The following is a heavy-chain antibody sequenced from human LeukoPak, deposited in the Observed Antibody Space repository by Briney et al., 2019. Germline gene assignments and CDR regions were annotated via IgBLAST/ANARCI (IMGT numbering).Heavy chain of an antibody. D-gene: IGHD3-22*01. V-gene: IGHV4-59*08. CDR1: GGSISSYY. CDR3: ARIVPTSYYYDSSGYSFVSDWYYFDY. Sequence: KPSETLSLTCTVSGGSISSYYWSWIRQPPGKGLEWIGYIYYSGSTNYNPSLKSRVTISVDTSKKQFSLKLSSVTAADTAVYYCARIVPTSYYYDSSGYSFVSDWYYFDYWGQGTLVTVSS. J-gene: IGHJ4*02. CDR2: IYYSGST.